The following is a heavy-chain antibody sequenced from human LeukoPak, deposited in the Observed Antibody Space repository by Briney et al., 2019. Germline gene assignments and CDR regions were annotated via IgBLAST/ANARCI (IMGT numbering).Heavy chain of an antibody. CDR1: GFTFSNYG. V-gene: IGHV3-30*02. D-gene: IGHD5-18*01. J-gene: IGHJ4*02. CDR2: IRYDGSNK. Sequence: GGSLILSCAASGFTFSNYGMHWVRQAPGKGLEWVAFIRYDGSNKYYADSVKGRFTISRDNSKNTLYLQMNSLRAEDTAVYYCAKRKGETAMVYFDYWGQGTLVTVSS. CDR3: AKRKGETAMVYFDY.